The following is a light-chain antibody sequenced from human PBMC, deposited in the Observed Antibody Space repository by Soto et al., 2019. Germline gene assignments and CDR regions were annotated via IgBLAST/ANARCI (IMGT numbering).Light chain of an antibody. Sequence: QSVLTQPPSMSGAPGQRVTISCTESSSNIGAGYDVHWYQLLPGTAPKLLIYGNTNRPSGVPDRFSGSKSGTSASLAITGLRAEDEADYYCQSHDSSLNSWVFGGGTKLTVL. J-gene: IGLJ3*02. CDR2: GNT. CDR1: SSNIGAGYD. CDR3: QSHDSSLNSWV. V-gene: IGLV1-40*01.